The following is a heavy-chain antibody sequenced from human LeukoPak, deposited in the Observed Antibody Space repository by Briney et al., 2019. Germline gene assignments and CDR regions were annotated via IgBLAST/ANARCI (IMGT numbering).Heavy chain of an antibody. J-gene: IGHJ4*02. D-gene: IGHD3-22*01. CDR3: ARDGVVYYDSSGPLGGYFDY. V-gene: IGHV3-30*01. Sequence: GRSLRLSCAASGFTFSSYAMHWVRQAPGKGLEWVAVISYDGSNKYYGDSVKGRFTISRDNSKNTLYLQMNSLRAEDTAVYYCARDGVVYYDSSGPLGGYFDYWGQGTLVTVSS. CDR1: GFTFSSYA. CDR2: ISYDGSNK.